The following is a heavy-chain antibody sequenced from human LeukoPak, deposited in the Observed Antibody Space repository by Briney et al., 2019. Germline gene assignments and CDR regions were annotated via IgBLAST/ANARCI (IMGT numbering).Heavy chain of an antibody. J-gene: IGHJ4*02. CDR3: ARGRGIAARPGYYFDY. V-gene: IGHV4-34*01. CDR2: INHSGST. D-gene: IGHD6-6*01. Sequence: SETLSLTCAVYGGSFSGYYWSWIRQPPGKGLEWIGEINHSGSTNYNPSLKSRVTISVDTSKNQFSLKLSSVTAADTAVYYCARGRGIAARPGYYFDYWGQGTLDTVSS. CDR1: GGSFSGYY.